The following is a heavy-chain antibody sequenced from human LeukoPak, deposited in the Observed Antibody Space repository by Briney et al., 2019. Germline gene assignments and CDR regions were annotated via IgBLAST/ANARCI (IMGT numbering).Heavy chain of an antibody. CDR3: ARVEWMGRMDY. V-gene: IGHV1-46*01. CDR2: INPSGGST. J-gene: IGHJ4*02. Sequence: GASVKVSCKASGYTFTSYYMHWVRQAPGQGLEWMGIINPSGGSTSYAQKFQGRVTMTRDTSTSTVYMELSSLRAEDTAVYYCARVEWMGRMDYWGQGTLITVSS. CDR1: GYTFTSYY. D-gene: IGHD3-3*01.